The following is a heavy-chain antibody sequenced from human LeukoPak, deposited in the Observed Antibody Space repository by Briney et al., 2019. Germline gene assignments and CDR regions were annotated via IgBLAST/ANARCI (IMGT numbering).Heavy chain of an antibody. CDR3: VRDDCSSTSCYAGTDY. CDR1: GYTFTSYG. CDR2: ISAYNGNT. Sequence: ASVKVSCKASGYTFTSYGISWVRQAPGQGLEWMGWISAYNGNTNYAQKLQGRVTMTTDTSTSTAYMELRSLRSDDTAVYYCVRDDCSSTSCYAGTDYWGQGTLVTVSS. J-gene: IGHJ4*02. V-gene: IGHV1-18*01. D-gene: IGHD2-2*01.